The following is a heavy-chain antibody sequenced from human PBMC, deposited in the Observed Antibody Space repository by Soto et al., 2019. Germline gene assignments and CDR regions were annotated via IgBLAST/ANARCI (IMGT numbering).Heavy chain of an antibody. CDR3: VRDIVIVPAASPMGYFDY. D-gene: IGHD2-2*01. CDR2: ISGGGYT. V-gene: IGHV3-23*01. CDR1: GFTFSTYA. J-gene: IGHJ4*02. Sequence: RRLSCEASGFTFSTYAMSWVRQAPGKGLEWVSAISGGGYTYYADSVKGRFTISRDNSKNTLYLQMNSLRAEDTAIYYCVRDIVIVPAASPMGYFDYWGQGALVTVSS.